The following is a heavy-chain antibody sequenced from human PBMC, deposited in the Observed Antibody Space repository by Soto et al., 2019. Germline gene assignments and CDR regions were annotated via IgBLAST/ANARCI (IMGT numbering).Heavy chain of an antibody. CDR3: ARDLDSGSYYFDY. D-gene: IGHD1-26*01. Sequence: QVQLVQSGAEVKKPGASLKVSCKASGYTFSSYGISWVRQAPGQGLEWMGWISAYTGKTNYAQKLQGRVTMTTDTSASTAYMEVRSLRSDDTAVYYCARDLDSGSYYFDYWGQGTLVTVSS. V-gene: IGHV1-18*04. J-gene: IGHJ4*02. CDR1: GYTFSSYG. CDR2: ISAYTGKT.